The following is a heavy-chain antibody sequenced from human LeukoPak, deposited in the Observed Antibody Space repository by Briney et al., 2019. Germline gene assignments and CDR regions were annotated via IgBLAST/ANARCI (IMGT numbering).Heavy chain of an antibody. CDR3: ATYSSGWYFLWDY. Sequence: PSETLSLTCTVSGYSISSGYYWGWIWQPPGKGLEWIGSIYHSGSTYYNPSLKSRVTISVDTSKNQFSLRLSSVTAADTAVYYCATYSSGWYFLWDYWGQGTLVTVSS. V-gene: IGHV4-38-2*02. CDR1: GYSISSGYY. CDR2: IYHSGST. J-gene: IGHJ4*02. D-gene: IGHD6-19*01.